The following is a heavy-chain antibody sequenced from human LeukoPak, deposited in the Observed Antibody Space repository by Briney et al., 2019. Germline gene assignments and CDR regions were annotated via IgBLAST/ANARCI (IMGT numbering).Heavy chain of an antibody. D-gene: IGHD5-18*01. CDR3: ARDLLSDGYIWYFDL. CDR1: GDSISGGGYY. Sequence: SETLSLTCSVSGDSISGGGYYWNWIRQHPGKGLEWIGYIYYSGSTYYNPSLKSRVTISVDTSKNQFSLKLSSVTAADTAVYYCARDLLSDGYIWYFDLWGRGTLVTASS. CDR2: IYYSGST. J-gene: IGHJ2*01. V-gene: IGHV4-31*03.